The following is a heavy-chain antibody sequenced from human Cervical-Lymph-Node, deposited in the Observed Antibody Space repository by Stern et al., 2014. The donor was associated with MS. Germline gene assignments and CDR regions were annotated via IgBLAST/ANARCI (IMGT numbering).Heavy chain of an antibody. Sequence: EESGPTLVAPTQTLTLTCSFSGFSLSTSGVGVGWIRQPPGKALDWLALIYWDDDKFYSPSLKSRLTITKDTSKNQVVLTMTNMNPVDTATYYCAHRRIGFDAFDIWGQGTMVTVSS. CDR3: AHRRIGFDAFDI. CDR2: IYWDDDK. V-gene: IGHV2-5*02. D-gene: IGHD2-15*01. J-gene: IGHJ3*02. CDR1: GFSLSTSGVG.